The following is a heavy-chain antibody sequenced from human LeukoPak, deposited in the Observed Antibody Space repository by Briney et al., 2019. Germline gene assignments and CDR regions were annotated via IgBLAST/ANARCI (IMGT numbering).Heavy chain of an antibody. J-gene: IGHJ6*03. Sequence: SETLSLTCAVYGGSFSGYYWSWIRQPPGKGLEWIGEINHSGSTNYNPPLKSRVTISVDTSKNQFSLKLSSVTAADTAVYYCARGPLSRDGYKGSGPLYYYYMDVWGKGTTVTVSS. CDR1: GGSFSGYY. V-gene: IGHV4-34*01. D-gene: IGHD5-24*01. CDR3: ARGPLSRDGYKGSGPLYYYYMDV. CDR2: INHSGST.